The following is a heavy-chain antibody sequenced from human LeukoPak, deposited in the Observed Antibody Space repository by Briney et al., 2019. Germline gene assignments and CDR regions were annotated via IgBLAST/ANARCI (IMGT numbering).Heavy chain of an antibody. J-gene: IGHJ4*02. D-gene: IGHD2-2*01. V-gene: IGHV1-18*01. CDR3: ARVVVPPAPVDY. CDR2: ISAYNGNT. Sequence: ASVKVSCKASGYIFPSYGISWVRQAPGQGLEWLGWISAYNGNTNYAQKFQGRVTTTTDTSTSTAYMELRSLRSDDTAVYYCARVVVPPAPVDYWGQGTLVTVSS. CDR1: GYIFPSYG.